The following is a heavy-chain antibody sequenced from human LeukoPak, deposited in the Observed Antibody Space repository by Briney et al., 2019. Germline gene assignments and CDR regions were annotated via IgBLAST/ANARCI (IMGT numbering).Heavy chain of an antibody. CDR1: GFTFSSYG. CDR3: ATEYYYDSSGYLMDY. V-gene: IGHV3-30*02. Sequence: GGSLRLSCAASGFTFSSYGMHWVRQAPGKGLEWVAFIRYDGSNKYYADSVKGQFTISRDNSKNTLYLQMNSLRAEDTAVYYCATEYYYDSSGYLMDYWGQGTLVTVSS. CDR2: IRYDGSNK. J-gene: IGHJ4*02. D-gene: IGHD3-22*01.